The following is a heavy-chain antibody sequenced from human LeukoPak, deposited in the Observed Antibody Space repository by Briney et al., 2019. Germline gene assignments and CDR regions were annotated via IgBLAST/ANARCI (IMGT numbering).Heavy chain of an antibody. V-gene: IGHV4-38-2*02. D-gene: IGHD6-19*01. CDR1: GYSISSGYY. CDR2: IYHSGST. CDR3: AGSSGWYWYFDL. Sequence: SETLSLTRTVSGYSISSGYYWGWIRQPPGKGLEWIGSIYHSGSTYYNPSLKSRVTISVDTSKNQFSLKLSSVTAADTAVYYCAGSSGWYWYFDLWGRGTLVTVSS. J-gene: IGHJ2*01.